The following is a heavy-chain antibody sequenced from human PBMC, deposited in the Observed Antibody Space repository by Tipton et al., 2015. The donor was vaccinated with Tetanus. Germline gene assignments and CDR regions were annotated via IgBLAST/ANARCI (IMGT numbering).Heavy chain of an antibody. D-gene: IGHD3-10*01. Sequence: TLSLTCSVSGGSISSSDHYWGWIRQHPGKGLEWIGYIHYSGNTFYKPSLKSRVTISVDTSKKQFSLKMTSVTAADTAVYFCARASVTILRGAMIRGTGWFDPWGQGTLVTVSS. CDR2: IHYSGNT. CDR1: GGSISSSDHY. V-gene: IGHV4-31*03. CDR3: ARASVTILRGAMIRGTGWFDP. J-gene: IGHJ5*02.